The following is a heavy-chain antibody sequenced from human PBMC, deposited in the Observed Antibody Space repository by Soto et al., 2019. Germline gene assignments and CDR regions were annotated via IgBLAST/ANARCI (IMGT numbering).Heavy chain of an antibody. V-gene: IGHV1-18*04. CDR1: GYTFTDFG. CDR3: ARGDLYDFWSGNPSLSHYGMDV. D-gene: IGHD3-3*01. J-gene: IGHJ6*02. Sequence: QVQLVQSGAEVKKPGASVKVSCKAFGYTFTDFGISWVRQAPGQGLECMGWSSPYNDYTNYAQKFQGRVTMTTDTSTSTAYMELRSLRSDDTAVYYCARGDLYDFWSGNPSLSHYGMDVWGQGTTVTVSS. CDR2: SSPYNDYT.